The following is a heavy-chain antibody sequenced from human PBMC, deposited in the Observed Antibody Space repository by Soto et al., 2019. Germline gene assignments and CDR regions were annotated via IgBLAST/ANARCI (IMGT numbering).Heavy chain of an antibody. V-gene: IGHV3-9*01. CDR3: AKDTQPKAFDAFDI. CDR2: ISWNSGSI. Sequence: ESGGGLVQPGRSLRLSCAASGFTFDDYAMHWVRQAPGKGLEWVSGISWNSGSIGYADSVKGRFTISRDNAKNSLYLQMNSLRAEDTALYYCAKDTQPKAFDAFDIWGQGTMVTVSS. CDR1: GFTFDDYA. J-gene: IGHJ3*02.